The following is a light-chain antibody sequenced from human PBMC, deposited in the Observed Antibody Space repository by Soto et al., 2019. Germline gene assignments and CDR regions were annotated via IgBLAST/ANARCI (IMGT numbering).Light chain of an antibody. CDR2: RND. J-gene: IGLJ1*01. V-gene: IGLV1-47*01. CDR3: AKWDDSLRVYV. CDR1: NSRSGSNY. Sequence: QSALSQPPSGSGTPGQRVTISCSTTNSRSGSNYVYWYQQLPGAAPKLLIYRNDQRPSGVPDRFSASKSGTSASLAISGLRSEDEADYFCAKWDDSLRVYVFGSGTKVTVL.